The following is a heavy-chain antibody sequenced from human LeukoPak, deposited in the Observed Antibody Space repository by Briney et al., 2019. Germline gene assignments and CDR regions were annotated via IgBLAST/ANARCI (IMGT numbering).Heavy chain of an antibody. Sequence: GGSLRLSCAASGFTFSSYTMSWVRQAPGKGLEWVSAISGSGVSTYCADSVKGRFTISRDNSKNTLYLQVNSLRAEDTAVYYCAKGVNILTGYDYWGQGTLVTVSS. V-gene: IGHV3-23*01. CDR2: ISGSGVST. D-gene: IGHD3-9*01. CDR3: AKGVNILTGYDY. CDR1: GFTFSSYT. J-gene: IGHJ4*02.